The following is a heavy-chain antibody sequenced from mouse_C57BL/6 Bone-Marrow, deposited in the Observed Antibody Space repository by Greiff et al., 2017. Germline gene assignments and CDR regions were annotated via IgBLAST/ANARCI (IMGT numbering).Heavy chain of an antibody. Sequence: VQLQQSGAELVRPGAPVTLSCKASGYTFTDYEMHWVKQTPVHGLEWIGAIDPETGGTAYNQKFKGKAILTADKSSSTAYMELRSLTSEDSAVYYCTRRCNCFAWFAYWGQGTLVTVSA. CDR3: TRRCNCFAWFAY. V-gene: IGHV1-15*01. CDR2: IDPETGGT. J-gene: IGHJ3*01. D-gene: IGHD2-1*01. CDR1: GYTFTDYE.